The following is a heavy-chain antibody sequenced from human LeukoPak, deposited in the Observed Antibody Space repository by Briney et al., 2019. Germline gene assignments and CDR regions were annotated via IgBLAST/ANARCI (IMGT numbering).Heavy chain of an antibody. V-gene: IGHV4-30-2*01. J-gene: IGHJ4*02. CDR1: GGSISSGGYY. D-gene: IGHD4-11*01. CDR2: IYHSGST. CDR3: ARYMTTRGEPNYFDY. Sequence: SQTLSLTCTVSGGSISSGGYYWSWIRQPPGKGLEWIGYIYHSGSTYYNPSLKSRVTISVDRSKNQFSLKLSPVTAADTAVYYCARYMTTRGEPNYFDYWGQGTLVTVSS.